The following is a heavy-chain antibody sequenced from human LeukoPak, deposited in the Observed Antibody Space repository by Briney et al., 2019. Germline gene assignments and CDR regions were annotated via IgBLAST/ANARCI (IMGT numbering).Heavy chain of an antibody. CDR2: ITSSCTYI. CDR1: GFTFSSYS. V-gene: IGHV3-21*01. J-gene: IGHJ6*03. D-gene: IGHD3-3*01. Sequence: GGSLRLSCAASGFTFSSYSMNWVRQAPGKGLEWVSSITSSCTYIFYADSVKGRFTISRDNAKYSLYLQMNSLRAEDTAVYYCARVARYDFWRRVYYYYYYMDVWGKGTTVTISS. CDR3: ARVARYDFWRRVYYYYYYMDV.